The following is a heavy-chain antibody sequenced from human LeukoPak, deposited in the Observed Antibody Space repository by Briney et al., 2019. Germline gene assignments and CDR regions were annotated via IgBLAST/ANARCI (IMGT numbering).Heavy chain of an antibody. V-gene: IGHV3-23*01. CDR1: GFTFSSYS. CDR3: ARSMYYYDSSGYYYFDY. CDR2: ISGSGGST. J-gene: IGHJ4*02. Sequence: PGGSLRLSCAASGFTFSSYSMNWVRQAPGKGLEWVSAISGSGGSTYYADSVKGRFTISRDNSKNTLYLQMNSLRAEDTAVYYCARSMYYYDSSGYYYFDYWGQGTLVTVSS. D-gene: IGHD3-22*01.